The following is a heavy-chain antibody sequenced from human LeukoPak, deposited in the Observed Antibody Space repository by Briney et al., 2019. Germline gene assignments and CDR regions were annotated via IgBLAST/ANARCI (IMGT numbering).Heavy chain of an antibody. V-gene: IGHV3-30*02. Sequence: GGSLRLSCAAFGFPLSSYAMSWVRQAPGKGLEWVAFIRYDGSNKYYADSVKGRFTISRDNSKNTLYLQMNSLRVEDTAVYYCATLPYYYDSSGSYYFDYWGQGTLVTVSS. J-gene: IGHJ4*02. D-gene: IGHD3-22*01. CDR1: GFPLSSYA. CDR3: ATLPYYYDSSGSYYFDY. CDR2: IRYDGSNK.